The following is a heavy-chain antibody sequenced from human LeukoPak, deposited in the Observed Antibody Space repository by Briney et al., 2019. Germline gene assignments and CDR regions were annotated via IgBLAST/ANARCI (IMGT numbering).Heavy chain of an antibody. V-gene: IGHV3-23*01. CDR3: AKITYYYDSSVYQADAFDI. Sequence: PGGSLRLSCAASGFTFSNFGMSWVRQAPGKGLEWASAISGSGDSTYYADSVKGRFTISRDNSKNTLYLQMNSLRAEDTALYYCAKITYYYDSSVYQADAFDIWGHGTMVTVSS. J-gene: IGHJ3*02. CDR1: GFTFSNFG. D-gene: IGHD3-22*01. CDR2: ISGSGDST.